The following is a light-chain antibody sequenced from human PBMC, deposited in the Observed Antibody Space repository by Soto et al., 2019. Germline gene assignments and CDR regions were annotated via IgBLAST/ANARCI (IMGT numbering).Light chain of an antibody. CDR2: EVS. Sequence: QSVLTQPPSVSGAPGQRVTISCTGSSSNIGAGYDVHWYWQLPGTAPKLMIYEVSNRPSGVSNRFSGSKSGNTASLTISGLQAEDEADYYCSSYTSSSTLVFGGGTKVTVL. CDR3: SSYTSSSTLV. V-gene: IGLV1-40*01. J-gene: IGLJ2*01. CDR1: SSNIGAGYD.